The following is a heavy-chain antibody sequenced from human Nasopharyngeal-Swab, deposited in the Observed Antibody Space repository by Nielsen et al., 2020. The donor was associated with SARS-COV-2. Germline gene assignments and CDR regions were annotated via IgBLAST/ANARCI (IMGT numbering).Heavy chain of an antibody. CDR2: ISAYNGNT. V-gene: IGHV1-18*01. D-gene: IGHD4-17*01. CDR1: GYTFTSYG. J-gene: IGHJ4*02. Sequence: ASVKVSCKASGYTFTSYGITWVRQAPGQGLEWMGWISAYNGNTNYAQKLQGRVTMTTDTSTSTAYMELRSLRSDDTAVYYCARLLGYGDYGWYYFDYWGQGTLVTVSS. CDR3: ARLLGYGDYGWYYFDY.